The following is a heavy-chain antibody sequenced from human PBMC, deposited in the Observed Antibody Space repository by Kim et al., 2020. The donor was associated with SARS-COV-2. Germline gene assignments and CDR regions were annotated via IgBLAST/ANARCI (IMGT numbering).Heavy chain of an antibody. D-gene: IGHD2-2*01. V-gene: IGHV3-30*18. CDR2: ISYDGSNK. Sequence: GGSLRLSCAASGFTFSSYGMHWVRQAPGKGLEWVAVISYDGSNKYYADSVKGRFTISRDNSKNTLYLQMNSLRAEDTAVYYCAKEGGDLGYCSSTSCLSPGVRYGMDVWGQGTTVTVSS. J-gene: IGHJ6*02. CDR3: AKEGGDLGYCSSTSCLSPGVRYGMDV. CDR1: GFTFSSYG.